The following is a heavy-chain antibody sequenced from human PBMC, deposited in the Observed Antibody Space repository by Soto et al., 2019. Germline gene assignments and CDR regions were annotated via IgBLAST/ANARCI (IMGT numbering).Heavy chain of an antibody. CDR1: GFTFNAYT. CDR3: AKDSYDILTGQKRYFDS. D-gene: IGHD3-9*01. CDR2: ISWDGGIT. J-gene: IGHJ4*02. Sequence: GESLKISCAASGFTFNAYTMHWARQAPGKGLEWVSLISWDGGITYYGDSVKGRFTVSRDNSDNSLYLQMTSLRSDDTAFYYCAKDSYDILTGQKRYFDSWGQGTLVTVSS. V-gene: IGHV3-43*01.